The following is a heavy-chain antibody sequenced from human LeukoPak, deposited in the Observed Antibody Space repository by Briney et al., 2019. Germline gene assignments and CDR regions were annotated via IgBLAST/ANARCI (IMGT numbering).Heavy chain of an antibody. D-gene: IGHD3-10*02. Sequence: GGSLRLSCAASGFTFSSYDMHWVRQAPGKGLEWVSVIYSGGSTYYADSVKGRFTISRDNSKNTLYLQMNSLRAEDTAVYYCAELGITMIGGVWGKGTTVTISS. CDR2: IYSGGST. CDR1: GFTFSSYD. CDR3: AELGITMIGGV. V-gene: IGHV3-66*01. J-gene: IGHJ6*04.